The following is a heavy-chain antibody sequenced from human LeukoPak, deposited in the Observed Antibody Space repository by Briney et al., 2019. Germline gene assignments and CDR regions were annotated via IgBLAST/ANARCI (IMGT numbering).Heavy chain of an antibody. CDR2: ISWNSGSI. D-gene: IGHD3-22*01. J-gene: IGHJ4*02. CDR3: AKELQDSSGYYAAGGDY. Sequence: PGGSLRLSCAASGFTFSSYAMSWVRQAPGKGLEWVSGISWNSGSIGYADSVKGRFTISRDNAKNSLYLQMNSLRAEDTALYYCAKELQDSSGYYAAGGDYWGQGTLVTVSS. CDR1: GFTFSSYA. V-gene: IGHV3-9*01.